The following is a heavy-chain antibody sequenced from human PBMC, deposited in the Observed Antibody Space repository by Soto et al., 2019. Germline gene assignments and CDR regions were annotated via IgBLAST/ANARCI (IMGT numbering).Heavy chain of an antibody. CDR2: MNPNSGNT. CDR1: GYTFTSYD. CDR3: AASPLNRDPLFDY. V-gene: IGHV1-8*01. J-gene: IGHJ4*02. Sequence: ASVKVSCKASGYTFTSYDINWVRQATGQGLEWMGWMNPNSGNTGYAQKFQGRVTMTRNTSISTAYMELSSLRSEDTAVYYCAASPLNRDPLFDYWGQGTLVTVSS.